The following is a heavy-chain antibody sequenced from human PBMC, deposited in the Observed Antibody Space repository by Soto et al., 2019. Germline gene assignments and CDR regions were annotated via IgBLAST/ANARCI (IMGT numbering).Heavy chain of an antibody. CDR2: ISWDDDK. CDR3: VQSNWNYRFDI. J-gene: IGHJ3*02. CDR1: GFSLSTSGVA. D-gene: IGHD1-7*01. V-gene: IGHV2-5*02. Sequence: QITLKESGPTLVKPTQTLRLTCTFSGFSLSTSGVAVGWVRQPPGKALEWLAIISWDDDKRYSPSLRSRLTITKDTSKNQVVLTMTNMDPVDAATYYCVQSNWNYRFDIWGQGTMVIVSS.